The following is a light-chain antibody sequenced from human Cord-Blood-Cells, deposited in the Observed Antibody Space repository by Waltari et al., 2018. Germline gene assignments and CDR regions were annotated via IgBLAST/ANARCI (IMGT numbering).Light chain of an antibody. CDR3: SSYTSSSTV. CDR2: EFS. CDR1: ISDVGGANY. V-gene: IGLV2-14*01. J-gene: IGLJ1*01. Sequence: QSALTQPASVSGSPGQSITISCTGTISDVGGANYVSWYQQHPGKAPKLMIYEFSNRPSGVSNRFSGSKSGNTASLTISGLQAEDEAEYYCSSYTSSSTVFGTGTKVTVL.